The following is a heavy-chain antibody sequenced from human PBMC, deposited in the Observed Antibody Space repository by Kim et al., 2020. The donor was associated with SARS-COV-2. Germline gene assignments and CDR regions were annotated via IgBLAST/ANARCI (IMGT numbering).Heavy chain of an antibody. J-gene: IGHJ5*02. V-gene: IGHV3-11*01. CDR3: AIVGYGDYVYWFDP. D-gene: IGHD4-17*01. Sequence: AGCVERRFAISRDNAKNSLYLQMNSLRAEDTALYYCAIVGYGDYVYWFDPWGQGTLVAVSS.